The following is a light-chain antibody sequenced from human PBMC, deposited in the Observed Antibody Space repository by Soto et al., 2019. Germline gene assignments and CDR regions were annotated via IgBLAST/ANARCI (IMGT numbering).Light chain of an antibody. V-gene: IGLV2-8*01. CDR3: SSYAGTNNHHA. Sequence: QSALTQPPSASGSPGESVTISCTGSGSDVGFYNYVSWYQQHPGKVPKLIIYEVTKRPSGVPDRFSGSKSGNTASLTVAGLQAEDEADYYCSSYAGTNNHHAFGTGTKVTAL. J-gene: IGLJ1*01. CDR1: GSDVGFYNY. CDR2: EVT.